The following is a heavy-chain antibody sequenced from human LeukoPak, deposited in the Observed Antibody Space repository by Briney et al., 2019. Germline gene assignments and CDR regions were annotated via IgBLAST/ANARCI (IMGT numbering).Heavy chain of an antibody. CDR2: IYYSGST. CDR1: GGSISSYY. J-gene: IGHJ6*02. D-gene: IGHD3-3*01. CDR3: ARHTYDFWSGYYYHYYGMDV. V-gene: IGHV4-59*01. Sequence: SETLSLTCTVSGGSISSYYWSWIRQPPGKGLEWIGYIYYSGSTNYNPSLKSRVTISVDTSKNQFSLKLSSVTAADTAVYYCARHTYDFWSGYYYHYYGMDVWGQGTTVTVSS.